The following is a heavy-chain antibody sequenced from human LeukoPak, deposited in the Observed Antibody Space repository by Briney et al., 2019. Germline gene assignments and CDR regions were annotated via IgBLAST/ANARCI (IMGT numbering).Heavy chain of an antibody. D-gene: IGHD6-19*01. V-gene: IGHV3-48*04. J-gene: IGHJ4*02. CDR3: ARDMRTGWYAADY. CDR2: ISSRSSST. CDR1: GFTFSSYW. Sequence: GGSLRLSCAASGFTFSSYWMSWVRQAPGKGLEWVSYISSRSSSTNYADSVKGRFTMSRDNAKNSLYLQMNSLRAEDTAVYYCARDMRTGWYAADYWGQGTLVTVSS.